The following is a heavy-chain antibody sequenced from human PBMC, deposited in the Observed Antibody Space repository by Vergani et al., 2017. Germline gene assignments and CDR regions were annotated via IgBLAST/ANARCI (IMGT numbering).Heavy chain of an antibody. D-gene: IGHD6-19*01. Sequence: QVQLQESGPGLVKPSETLSLTCTVSGGSISSYYWSWIRQPPGKGLEWIGYIYYSGSTNYNPSLKSRVTISVETSKNQVSLKLSSVTAADTAVYYCARGALIAVGGTPYYYYYYMDVWGKGTTVTVSS. CDR3: ARGALIAVGGTPYYYYYYMDV. J-gene: IGHJ6*03. CDR1: GGSISSYY. CDR2: IYYSGST. V-gene: IGHV4-59*01.